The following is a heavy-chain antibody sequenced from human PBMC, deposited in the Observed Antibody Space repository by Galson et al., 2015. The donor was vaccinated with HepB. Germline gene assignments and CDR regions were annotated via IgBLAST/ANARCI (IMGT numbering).Heavy chain of an antibody. CDR2: ISGDGVNT. Sequence: SLRLSCAASGFTFSNFAMCWVRQAPGKGLEWLSTISGDGVNTHYADFVEGRVTISRDNSKNTVFLQMNGLRAEDTAVYYCARDVGPEPFFGYWGQGTLVTVSS. D-gene: IGHD1-14*01. V-gene: IGHV3-23*01. CDR1: GFTFSNFA. J-gene: IGHJ4*02. CDR3: ARDVGPEPFFGY.